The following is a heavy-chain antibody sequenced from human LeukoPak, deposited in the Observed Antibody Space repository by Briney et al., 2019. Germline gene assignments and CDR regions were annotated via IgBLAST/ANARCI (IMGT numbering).Heavy chain of an antibody. V-gene: IGHV1-8*01. CDR3: AGGYSSSWPPDY. CDR1: GYTFTSYD. Sequence: ASVKVSCKASGYTFTSYDINWVRQATGQGLEWMGWMNPNSGNTGYAQKFQGRVTMTRNTSISTAYMELSSLRSEDTAVYYCAGGYSSSWPPDYWGQGTLVTVSS. D-gene: IGHD6-13*01. CDR2: MNPNSGNT. J-gene: IGHJ4*02.